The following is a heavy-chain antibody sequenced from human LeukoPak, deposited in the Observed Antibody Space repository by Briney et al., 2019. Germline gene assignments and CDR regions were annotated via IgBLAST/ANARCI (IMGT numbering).Heavy chain of an antibody. CDR2: IYYSGST. V-gene: IGHV4-39*01. CDR1: GGSISSSSYY. CDR3: ARHPTDGDSVGYYYYYLDV. J-gene: IGHJ6*03. D-gene: IGHD4-17*01. Sequence: SETLSLTCTVSGGSISSSSYYWGWIRQPPGKWLEWIGTIYYSGSTYYNPSLKRRVTISVDTPKNQFSLKLRSVTAADTAVYYCARHPTDGDSVGYYYYYLDVWGKGTTVTVSS.